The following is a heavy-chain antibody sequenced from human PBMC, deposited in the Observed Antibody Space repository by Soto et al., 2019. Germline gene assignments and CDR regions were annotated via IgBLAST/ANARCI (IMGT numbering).Heavy chain of an antibody. V-gene: IGHV3-73*01. Sequence: DVQVVQSGGGLVQPGGSLKLSCAASGFAFNDSAMHWVRQASGKGLEWVARVRSKSNNYATAYPASVKGRFIVSRDDSLGTTSRQVDSLKPEDTAIYYCTNTFVWGQGVLVTVS. J-gene: IGHJ4*02. CDR3: TNTFV. CDR2: VRSKSNNYAT. CDR1: GFAFNDSA.